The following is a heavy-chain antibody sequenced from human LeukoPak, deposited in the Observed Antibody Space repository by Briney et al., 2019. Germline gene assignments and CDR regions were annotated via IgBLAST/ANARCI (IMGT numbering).Heavy chain of an antibody. CDR1: GYTFTSYG. Sequence: ASVKVSCKASGYTFTSYGISWVRQAPGQGLEWMGWISAYNGNTNYAQKLQGRVTMTTDTSTSTAYMELRSLRSDDTAVYYCARDLFSLYSGYDWPYFDYWGQGTLVTVSS. V-gene: IGHV1-18*01. CDR2: ISAYNGNT. D-gene: IGHD5-12*01. J-gene: IGHJ4*02. CDR3: ARDLFSLYSGYDWPYFDY.